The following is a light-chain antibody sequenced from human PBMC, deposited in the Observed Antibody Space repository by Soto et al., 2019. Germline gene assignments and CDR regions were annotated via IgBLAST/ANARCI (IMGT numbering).Light chain of an antibody. CDR3: QQYNNWPPLT. CDR2: GAS. V-gene: IGKV3D-15*01. CDR1: QNIDNN. Sequence: EIVMTQSPATLSVSPGDRVTLSCRASQNIDNNFAWYQQRPGQPPRLLIYGASTRSNGIPARFSGGGSGTEFTLTISSLQSEDFAVYCCQQYNNWPPLTFGGGTKVEIK. J-gene: IGKJ4*01.